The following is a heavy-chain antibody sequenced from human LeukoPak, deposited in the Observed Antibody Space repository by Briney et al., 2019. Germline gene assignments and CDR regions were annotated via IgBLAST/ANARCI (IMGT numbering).Heavy chain of an antibody. D-gene: IGHD3-16*02. CDR2: ISGSGGST. Sequence: GGSLRLSCAASGFTFSSYAMSWVRQAPGKGLEWVSAISGSGGSTYYADSVKGRFTISRDNSKNTLYLQMNSLRAEDTAVYYCAKGRSYYDYVWGSYRYTGLFDHWGQGTLVTVSS. J-gene: IGHJ4*02. CDR1: GFTFSSYA. CDR3: AKGRSYYDYVWGSYRYTGLFDH. V-gene: IGHV3-23*01.